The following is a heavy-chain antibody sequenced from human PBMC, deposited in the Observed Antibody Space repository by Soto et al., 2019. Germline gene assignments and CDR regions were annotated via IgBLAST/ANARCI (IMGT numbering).Heavy chain of an antibody. CDR3: AARISGRSYSY. J-gene: IGHJ4*02. V-gene: IGHV1-58*02. D-gene: IGHD1-26*01. Sequence: QMQLVQSGPEVKKPGTSVKVSCKASGFTFNKSAMQWVRQARGQRPEWIGWIVLGSGNTNYAQRFQERVTIIRDMSTSTAHMELSSLRSEDTAVYYCAARISGRSYSYWSQGTLVTVSS. CDR2: IVLGSGNT. CDR1: GFTFNKSA.